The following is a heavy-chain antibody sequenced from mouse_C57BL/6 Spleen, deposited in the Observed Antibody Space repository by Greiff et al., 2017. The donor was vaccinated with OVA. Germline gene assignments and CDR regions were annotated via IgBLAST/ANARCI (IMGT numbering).Heavy chain of an antibody. CDR1: GYTFTSYW. V-gene: IGHV1-52*01. Sequence: QVQLQQPGAELVRPGSSVKLSCKASGYTFTSYWMHWVKQRPIQGLEWIGNIDPSDSETHYNQKFKDKATLTVDKSSSTAYMQLSSLTSEDSAVYYCVINWDGGDYYAMDYWGQGTSVTVSS. D-gene: IGHD4-1*02. J-gene: IGHJ4*01. CDR3: VINWDGGDYYAMDY. CDR2: IDPSDSET.